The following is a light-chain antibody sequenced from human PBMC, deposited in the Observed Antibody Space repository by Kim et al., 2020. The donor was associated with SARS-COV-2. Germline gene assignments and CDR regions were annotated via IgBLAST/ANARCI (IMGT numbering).Light chain of an antibody. Sequence: DIVMTQSPDSLAVSLGERATINCKSSQSVLYSSNNKNYLAWYQQKPGQPPKLLIYWASTRESGVPYRFSGSGSGTDFTLTISSLQAEDVAVYYCQQYYSTPQTFGQGTKVDIK. J-gene: IGKJ1*01. CDR1: QSVLYSSNNKNY. V-gene: IGKV4-1*01. CDR2: WAS. CDR3: QQYYSTPQT.